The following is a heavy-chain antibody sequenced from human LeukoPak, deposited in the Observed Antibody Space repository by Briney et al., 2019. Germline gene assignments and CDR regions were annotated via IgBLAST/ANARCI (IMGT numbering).Heavy chain of an antibody. D-gene: IGHD3-22*01. J-gene: IGHJ4*02. Sequence: GGSLRLSCAASGFTFSNYWTTWVRQAPGKGLERGANIKQDGMEKYYVDSVKGRLTISRDNAENSLYLQMNSLRAEDTAVYYCARGSVTMIWGQGTLVTVSS. V-gene: IGHV3-7*01. CDR2: IKQDGMEK. CDR3: ARGSVTMI. CDR1: GFTFSNYW.